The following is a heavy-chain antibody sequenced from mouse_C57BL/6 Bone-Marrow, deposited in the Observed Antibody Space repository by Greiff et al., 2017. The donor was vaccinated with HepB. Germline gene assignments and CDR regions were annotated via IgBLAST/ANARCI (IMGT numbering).Heavy chain of an antibody. CDR1: GFTFNTYA. Sequence: EVQRVESGGGLVQPKGSLKLSCAASGFTFNTYAMHWVRQAPGKGLEWVARIRSKSSNYATYYADSVKDRFTISRDDSQSMLYLQMNNLKTEDTAMYYCVRDRGYGSPYAMDYWGQGTSVTVSS. D-gene: IGHD1-1*01. CDR2: IRSKSSNYAT. V-gene: IGHV10-3*01. J-gene: IGHJ4*01. CDR3: VRDRGYGSPYAMDY.